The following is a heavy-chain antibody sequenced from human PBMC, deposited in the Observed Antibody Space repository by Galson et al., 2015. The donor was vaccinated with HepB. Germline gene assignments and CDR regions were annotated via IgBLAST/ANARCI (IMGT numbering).Heavy chain of an antibody. J-gene: IGHJ3*02. D-gene: IGHD5-12*01. Sequence: SLRLSCAASGFTVSSNYMSWVRQAPGKGLEWVSVIYSGGSTYYADSVKGRFTISRDNSKNTLYLQMNSLRAEDTAVYYCARKRYSGTRGGGDDAFDIWGQGTMVTVSS. V-gene: IGHV3-53*01. CDR2: IYSGGST. CDR3: ARKRYSGTRGGGDDAFDI. CDR1: GFTVSSNY.